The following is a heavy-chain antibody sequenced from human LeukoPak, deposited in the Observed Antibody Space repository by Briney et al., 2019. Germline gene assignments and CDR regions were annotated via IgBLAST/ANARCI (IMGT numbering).Heavy chain of an antibody. CDR1: GYTFTSYD. V-gene: IGHV1-8*01. Sequence: ASVKVSCKASGYTFTSYDINWVRQATGQGLEWMGWMNPNSGNTGYAQKFQGRVTMTRNTSISTAYMELSSLRSEDTAVYYCASHPGDSGYDLKYWGQGTLVTVPS. CDR2: MNPNSGNT. D-gene: IGHD5-12*01. J-gene: IGHJ4*02. CDR3: ASHPGDSGYDLKY.